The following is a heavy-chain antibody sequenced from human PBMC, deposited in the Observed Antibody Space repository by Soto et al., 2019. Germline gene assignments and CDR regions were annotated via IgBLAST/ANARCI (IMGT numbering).Heavy chain of an antibody. Sequence: GSLRLSCATSGFTFNTYPMTWVRQAPGKGLEWVSSISSTAGRTSSYADSVKGRFAISRDFSDNTVYLQMNNLRVDDTAVYFCAKGVLSFHYGMEVWGQGTKVTVSS. J-gene: IGHJ6*02. CDR1: GFTFNTYP. V-gene: IGHV3-23*01. CDR2: ISSTAGRTS. CDR3: AKGVLSFHYGMEV. D-gene: IGHD3-10*01.